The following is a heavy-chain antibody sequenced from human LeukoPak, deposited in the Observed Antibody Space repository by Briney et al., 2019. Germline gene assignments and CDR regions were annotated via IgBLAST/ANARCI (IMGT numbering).Heavy chain of an antibody. V-gene: IGHV3-30*02. CDR1: GFTFSSYA. CDR3: AKGDDYGANTRLPKFNWFDP. Sequence: PGGSLRLSCAASGFTFSSYAMHWVRQAPGKALEWVAFIRYDGNNKNYADSAKGRFTISRDNSKDTLYLQMNSLRAEDTAVYYCAKGDDYGANTRLPKFNWFDPWGQGTLVTVSS. D-gene: IGHD4-23*01. CDR2: IRYDGNNK. J-gene: IGHJ5*02.